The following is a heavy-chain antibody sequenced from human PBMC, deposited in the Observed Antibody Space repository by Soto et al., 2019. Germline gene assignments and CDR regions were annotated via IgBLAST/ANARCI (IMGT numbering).Heavy chain of an antibody. CDR3: TKRRSARPGFDAFDL. CDR2: ISGDSGSS. J-gene: IGHJ3*01. V-gene: IGHV3-9*01. CDR1: GFTFEAYS. Sequence: GGSLRLPCAASGFTFEAYSLHWVRQLPGKGLEWVAGISGDSGSSGYADSVRGRFTVSRDNAKNSLFLQMSSLSPEDTALYYCTKRRSARPGFDAFDLWGQGTMVTVSS.